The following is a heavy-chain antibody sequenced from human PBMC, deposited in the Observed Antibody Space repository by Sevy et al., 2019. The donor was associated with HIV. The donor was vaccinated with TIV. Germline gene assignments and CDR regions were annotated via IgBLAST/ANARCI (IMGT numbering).Heavy chain of an antibody. CDR1: GFTFSNYW. Sequence: GGSLRLSCAASGFTFSNYWMHWVRQAPGKGLVWVSRVNSEGTSTPYADSVKARFTISRDNDKITLGLKMGSLRAEDTAVYYVVAANSWEDYWGQGTLVTVSS. V-gene: IGHV3-74*01. CDR3: VAANSWEDY. CDR2: VNSEGTST. D-gene: IGHD6-13*01. J-gene: IGHJ4*02.